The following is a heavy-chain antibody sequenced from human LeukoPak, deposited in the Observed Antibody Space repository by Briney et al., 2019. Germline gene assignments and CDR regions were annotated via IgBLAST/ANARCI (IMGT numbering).Heavy chain of an antibody. Sequence: GGSLSLSCAASGFTFRSYWMTWVRQAPGKGLEWVSNIKQDGSEKYYVGSVKGRFTISRDNAKNSLYLQMSSLRVEDTAVYYCARGRYNWTFWGKGTLVTVSS. CDR2: IKQDGSEK. D-gene: IGHD1-20*01. CDR1: GFTFRSYW. CDR3: ARGRYNWTF. J-gene: IGHJ4*02. V-gene: IGHV3-7*01.